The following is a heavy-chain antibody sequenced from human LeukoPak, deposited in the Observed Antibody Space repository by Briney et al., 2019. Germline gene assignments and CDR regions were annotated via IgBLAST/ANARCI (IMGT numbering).Heavy chain of an antibody. Sequence: PSETLSLTCTVSGXSVSSSRAYWGWIRQSPVKGLEWIGSFYFSGSTYYNPSLKSRVSISLDTSKNQFSLKLTSVTAADTAVYYCATPNGFSYGFFDSWGQGILVTVSS. V-gene: IGHV4-39*01. CDR3: ATPNGFSYGFFDS. CDR2: FYFSGST. CDR1: GXSVSSSRAY. D-gene: IGHD5-18*01. J-gene: IGHJ4*02.